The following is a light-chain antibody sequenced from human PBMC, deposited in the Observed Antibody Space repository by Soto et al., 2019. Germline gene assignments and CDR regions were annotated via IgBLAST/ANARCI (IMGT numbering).Light chain of an antibody. V-gene: IGKV1-39*01. CDR2: AAS. Sequence: DIQMTQSPSSLSASVGDRVTITCRASQSITGYLNWYQQKPGKAPKLLIYAASNLQSGVPSRFSGSGSGTDFTLTISSLQPEDFATYFCQQSQNIPYTFGQGTKLEIK. J-gene: IGKJ2*01. CDR3: QQSQNIPYT. CDR1: QSITGY.